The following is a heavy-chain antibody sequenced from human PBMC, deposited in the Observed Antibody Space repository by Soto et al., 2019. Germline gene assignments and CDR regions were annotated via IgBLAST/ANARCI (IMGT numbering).Heavy chain of an antibody. J-gene: IGHJ4*02. CDR2: VYYTGST. D-gene: IGHD6-19*01. Sequence: PSETLSLTCSVSGGSISGCYWSWIRQSPGTGLEWVGYVYYTGSTNYSPSLRSRVSISVDTSKNEFSLRLSSVTAADTAVYLGARSVAVPGAHIDYWGQGTQVTVSS. CDR1: GGSISGCY. V-gene: IGHV4-59*01. CDR3: ARSVAVPGAHIDY.